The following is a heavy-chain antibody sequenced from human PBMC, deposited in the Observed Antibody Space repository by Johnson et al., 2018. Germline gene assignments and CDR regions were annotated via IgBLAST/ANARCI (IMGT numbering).Heavy chain of an antibody. V-gene: IGHV3-30*03. CDR2: ISYDGGNK. D-gene: IGHD6-13*01. J-gene: IGHJ1*01. CDR3: GRDKKGMASSWYTGGYFHH. Sequence: VQLVESGGGVVQPGRSLRLSCAASGFTFSTYAMHWVRQAPGKGLEWVAVISYDGGNKYFADSVKGRFTISRDNSKNTLSLQMNSLRAEETAVDYWGRDKKGMASSWYTGGYFHHWGQGTLVTVSS. CDR1: GFTFSTYA.